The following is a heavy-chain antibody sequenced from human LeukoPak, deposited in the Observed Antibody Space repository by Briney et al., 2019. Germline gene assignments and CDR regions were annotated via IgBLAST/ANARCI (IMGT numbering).Heavy chain of an antibody. CDR3: VRSLNYSSGWYGFDH. CDR2: ILYRGST. D-gene: IGHD6-19*01. CDR1: GGSISSYY. V-gene: IGHV4-59*03. Sequence: PSETLSLTCTVSGGSISSYYWSWIRQPPGKGLEWIGYILYRGSTNYQPYLQTRVTRSVVTSNNQFSLKLNAVTAAGTAVYYCVRSLNYSSGWYGFDHWGQGTLVTVSS. J-gene: IGHJ4*02.